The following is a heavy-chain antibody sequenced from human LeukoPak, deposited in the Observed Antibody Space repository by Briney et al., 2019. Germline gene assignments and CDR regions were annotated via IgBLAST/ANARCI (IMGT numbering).Heavy chain of an antibody. CDR1: GYTFTSYG. Sequence: ASVKVSCKASGYTFTSYGISWVRQAPGQGLEWMGWISAYNGNTNYAQKLQGRVTMTTDTSTSTAYMELRSLRSDDTAVYYCARALAPYCSGGSCYYFDYWGQGTLVTVSS. J-gene: IGHJ4*02. D-gene: IGHD2-15*01. V-gene: IGHV1-18*01. CDR2: ISAYNGNT. CDR3: ARALAPYCSGGSCYYFDY.